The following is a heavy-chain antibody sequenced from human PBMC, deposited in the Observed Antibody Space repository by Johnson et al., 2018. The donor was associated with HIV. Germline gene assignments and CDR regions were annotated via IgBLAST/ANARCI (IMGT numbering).Heavy chain of an antibody. V-gene: IGHV3-30-3*02. Sequence: QVQLVESGGGVVQPGSSLRLSCAASGFTFSNYAVHWVRQAPGKGLEWVAVISSDGSAKYYADSVKGPFTISRDNSNNTLYLQLNTLRAADTAVYYCAKYRQQLVRSAFDIWGQGTMVTVSS. CDR1: GFTFSNYA. CDR2: ISSDGSAK. D-gene: IGHD6-13*01. CDR3: AKYRQQLVRSAFDI. J-gene: IGHJ3*02.